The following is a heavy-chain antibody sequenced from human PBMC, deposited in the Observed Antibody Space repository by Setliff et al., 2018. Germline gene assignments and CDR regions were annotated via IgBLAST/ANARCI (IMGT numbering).Heavy chain of an antibody. D-gene: IGHD2-15*01. CDR2: INPNTGCT. V-gene: IGHV1-2*02. CDR1: GYPFTGYY. Sequence: ASVKVSCKAFGYPFTGYYYNHWVRQAPGRGPEWMGWINPNTGCTNYAQKFPGRVTMTTDTSTNTAYMEVRSLRYDDTAVFYCARGSGGNPVEDGFDLWGQGTMVTVSS. CDR3: ARGSGGNPVEDGFDL. J-gene: IGHJ3*01.